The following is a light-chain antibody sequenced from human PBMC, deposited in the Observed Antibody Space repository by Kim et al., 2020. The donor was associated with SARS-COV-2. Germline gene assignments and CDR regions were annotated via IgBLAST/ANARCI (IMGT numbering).Light chain of an antibody. J-gene: IGKJ2*01. CDR1: QDIARS. Sequence: DIQMTQSPSSVSASVGDRITITCRASQDIARSLAWYQQNAGEGPNLLIYAGSTLQTGVPSRFSGSASGTEFTLTISSLQPEDFGTYYCQQGKSFPYTFGQGTKLEI. CDR2: AGS. V-gene: IGKV1-12*02. CDR3: QQGKSFPYT.